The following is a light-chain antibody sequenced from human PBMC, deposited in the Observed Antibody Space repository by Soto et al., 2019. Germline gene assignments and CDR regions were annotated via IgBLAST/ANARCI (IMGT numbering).Light chain of an antibody. CDR2: GAS. CDR3: QQYVGSGPVT. V-gene: IGKV3-20*01. CDR1: QSVSSSN. J-gene: IGKJ4*01. Sequence: ETVLTQSPGTLSLSPGQRATLSCRASQSVSSSNLAWYQQKPGQAPRLLIYGASSRATGIPDRFSGSGSGTDFTLTISGLVLEDFAVYFCQQYVGSGPVTFGGGTKVEVK.